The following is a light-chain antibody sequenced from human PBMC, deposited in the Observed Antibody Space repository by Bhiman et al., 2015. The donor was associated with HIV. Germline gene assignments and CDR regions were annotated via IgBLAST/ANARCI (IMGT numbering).Light chain of an antibody. V-gene: IGLV2-14*03. CDR2: DVS. CDR1: SSDIGGSDS. J-gene: IGLJ3*02. Sequence: QSALTQPASVSGSPGQSITISCSGTSSDIGGSDSVSWYQHHPGKAPKLIIYDVSKWPAGVSSRFSGSKSGNTASLAISGLQAEDEADYYCQSYDSSLSGFWVFGGGTKLTVL. CDR3: QSYDSSLSGFWV.